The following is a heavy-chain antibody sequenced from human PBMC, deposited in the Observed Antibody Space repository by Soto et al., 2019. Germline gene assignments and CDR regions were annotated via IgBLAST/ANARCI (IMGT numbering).Heavy chain of an antibody. CDR1: GGSLSSHH. D-gene: IGHD3-10*01. CDR3: ARLIRGVPSHGMGV. J-gene: IGHJ6*02. V-gene: IGHV4-59*08. CDR2: IYYRGNT. Sequence: SETLSLTCTVSGGSLSSHHWSWVRQPPGKGLDWIGYIYYRGNTNYKPSLESRATLSVDVSKNQFSLNLTSVTAADTAVYYCARLIRGVPSHGMGVWGQGTTIT.